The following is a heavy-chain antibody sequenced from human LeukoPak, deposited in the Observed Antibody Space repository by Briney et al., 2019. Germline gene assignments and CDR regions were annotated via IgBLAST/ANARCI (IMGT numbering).Heavy chain of an antibody. J-gene: IGHJ3*02. CDR2: IIPIFGTA. CDR1: GGTFSSYA. CDR3: ARGSGYSYGYREIQSGAFDI. V-gene: IGHV1-69*06. D-gene: IGHD5-18*01. Sequence: SVKVSCKASGGTFSSYAISWVRQAPGQGLEWMGGIIPIFGTANYAQKFQGRVTITADKSTSTAYMELSSLRSEDTAVYYCARGSGYSYGYREIQSGAFDIWGQGTMVTVSS.